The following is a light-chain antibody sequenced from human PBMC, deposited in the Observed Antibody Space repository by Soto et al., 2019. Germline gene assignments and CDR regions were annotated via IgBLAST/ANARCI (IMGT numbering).Light chain of an antibody. Sequence: EIVLTQSPATLSLSPGERATLSCRASQSLSSYLAWYQQTPGQAPRLLIYDASNRATGIPARFSGSGSGTDFTLTISSLEPEDFAVYYCQQRSNWPHTFGQGTKLEIK. J-gene: IGKJ2*01. CDR2: DAS. CDR1: QSLSSY. V-gene: IGKV3-11*01. CDR3: QQRSNWPHT.